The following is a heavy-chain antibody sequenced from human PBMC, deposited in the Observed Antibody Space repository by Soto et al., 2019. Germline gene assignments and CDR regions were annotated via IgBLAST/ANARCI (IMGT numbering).Heavy chain of an antibody. J-gene: IGHJ6*02. V-gene: IGHV1-3*01. D-gene: IGHD4-17*01. CDR2: INAGNGKT. Sequence: QVQLVQSGAEVKKPGASVKVSCKSSGYTFSNYATHWVRQAPGQSLEWRGWINAGNGKTKYSQNFQGRVTITRDTSASTAYMALSSLRSEDTAVYYCANNGDYYYLGMDVWGQGTTVTVSS. CDR3: ANNGDYYYLGMDV. CDR1: GYTFSNYA.